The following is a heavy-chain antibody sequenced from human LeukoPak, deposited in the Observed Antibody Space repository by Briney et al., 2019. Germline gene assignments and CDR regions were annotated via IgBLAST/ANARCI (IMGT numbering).Heavy chain of an antibody. D-gene: IGHD2-2*01. V-gene: IGHV4-31*03. CDR3: ARGMQPRSPGVY. Sequence: SQTLSLTCTVSGGSISSGGYYWTWIRQHPGKGLEWIGYIYNSGRTYYNPSLKSRVTISVDTSNNQFSLKLSSVTAADTAVYYCARGMQPRSPGVYWGQGTLVTVSS. CDR2: IYNSGRT. J-gene: IGHJ4*02. CDR1: GGSISSGGYY.